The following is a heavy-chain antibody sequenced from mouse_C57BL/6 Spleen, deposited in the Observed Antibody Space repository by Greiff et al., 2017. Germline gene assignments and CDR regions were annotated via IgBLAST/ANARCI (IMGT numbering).Heavy chain of an antibody. J-gene: IGHJ3*01. CDR1: GFTFSDYG. CDR3: ARPSGFAY. V-gene: IGHV5-17*01. CDR2: ISSGSSTI. Sequence: EVQLQESGGGLVKPGGSLKLSCAASGFTFSDYGMHWVRQAPEKGLEWVAYISSGSSTIYYADTVKGRFTISRDNAKNTLFLQMTSLRSEDTAMYYCARPSGFAYWGQGTLVTVSA.